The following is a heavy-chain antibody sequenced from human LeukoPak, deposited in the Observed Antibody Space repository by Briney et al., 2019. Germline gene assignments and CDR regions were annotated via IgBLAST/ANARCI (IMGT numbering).Heavy chain of an antibody. CDR2: IHYSGST. CDR3: ARGFGAVNRGPSFDY. Sequence: KPSETLSLTCTVSGGSITIYYWSWIRQPPGKGLEWIGSIHYSGSTNYNPSLKSRVTISVDTSRNQFSLKLTSMTAADTAVYYCARGFGAVNRGPSFDYWGQGTLVTVSS. V-gene: IGHV4-59*13. CDR1: GGSITIYY. D-gene: IGHD3-16*01. J-gene: IGHJ4*02.